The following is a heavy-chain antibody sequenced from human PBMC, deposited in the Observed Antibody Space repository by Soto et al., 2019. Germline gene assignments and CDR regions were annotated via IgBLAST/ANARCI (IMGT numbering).Heavy chain of an antibody. D-gene: IGHD5-12*01. J-gene: IGHJ4*02. CDR3: ARLYSGYEAMGIYFDY. CDR1: GYTFTSYG. Sequence: SVKVSCKASGYTFTSYGISWVRQAPGQGLEWMGWISAYNGNTNYAQKLQGRVTMTTDTSTSTAYMELRSLRSDDTAVYYCARLYSGYEAMGIYFDYWGQGTLVTVSS. V-gene: IGHV1-18*01. CDR2: ISAYNGNT.